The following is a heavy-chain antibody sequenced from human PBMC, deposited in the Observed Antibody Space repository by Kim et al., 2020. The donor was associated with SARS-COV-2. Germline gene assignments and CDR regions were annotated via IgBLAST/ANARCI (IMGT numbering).Heavy chain of an antibody. D-gene: IGHD6-6*01. CDR3: ARGGSSSTGDFDY. V-gene: IGHV4-59*09. Sequence: NPARKSRVTMSVDTSKNPFSLKLSSVTAADTAVYYCARGGSSSTGDFDYWGQGTLVTVSS. J-gene: IGHJ4*02.